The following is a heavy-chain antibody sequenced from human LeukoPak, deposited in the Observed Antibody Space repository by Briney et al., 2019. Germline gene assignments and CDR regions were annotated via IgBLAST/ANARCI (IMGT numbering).Heavy chain of an antibody. CDR3: ARGDYYGSGSFDY. J-gene: IGHJ4*02. D-gene: IGHD3-10*01. CDR2: IGTAGDP. Sequence: GGSLRLSCAASGFTFSSYDMYWVRQTTGKGLEWVSGIGTAGDPSYASSVKGRFTISRENVKDSLYLQMNSLRAGDTAVYYCARGDYYGSGSFDYWGQGTLVTVSS. V-gene: IGHV3-13*05. CDR1: GFTFSSYD.